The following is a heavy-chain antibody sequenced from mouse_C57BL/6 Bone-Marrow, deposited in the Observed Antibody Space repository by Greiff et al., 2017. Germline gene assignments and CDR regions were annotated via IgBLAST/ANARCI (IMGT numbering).Heavy chain of an antibody. V-gene: IGHV1-82*01. CDR1: GYAFSSSW. CDR2: IYPGDGDT. D-gene: IGHD1-1*01. Sequence: VQLQQSGPELVKPGASVKISCKASGYAFSSSWMNWVKQRPGQGLEWIGRIYPGDGDTNYNGKFKGKATMTADTSSSTAYMQLSSLTSLGSAVSVFARFNYCSYFADWGTGTMVTVSS. CDR3: ARFNYCSYFAD. J-gene: IGHJ1*03.